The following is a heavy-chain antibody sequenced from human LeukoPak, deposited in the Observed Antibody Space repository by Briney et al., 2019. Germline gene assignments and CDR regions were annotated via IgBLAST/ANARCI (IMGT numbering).Heavy chain of an antibody. CDR3: ARPNKNWSYFAY. V-gene: IGHV4-59*08. D-gene: IGHD1-1*01. J-gene: IGHJ4*02. Sequence: SETLSLTCTVSGGSISSYYWSWIRQPPGKGLEWIGYIYYSGSTKYNPSLKSRVTISVDTSKNQFSLKLSSVTAADTAVYYCARPNKNWSYFAYWGQGALVTVSS. CDR2: IYYSGST. CDR1: GGSISSYY.